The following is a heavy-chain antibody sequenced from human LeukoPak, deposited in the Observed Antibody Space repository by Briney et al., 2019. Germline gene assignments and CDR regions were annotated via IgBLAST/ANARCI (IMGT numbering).Heavy chain of an antibody. V-gene: IGHV3-7*01. CDR1: GFTFSSYW. J-gene: IGHJ4*02. Sequence: PGGSLRLSCAASGFTFSSYWMTWVRQAPGKGLEWVASMDLDGSAKYYMDSVKGRFTISRDNAKNSLFLQMNSLRADDTAVYYCGRVRQGDADYWGQGTLVTASS. CDR2: MDLDGSAK. CDR3: GRVRQGDADY. D-gene: IGHD1-26*01.